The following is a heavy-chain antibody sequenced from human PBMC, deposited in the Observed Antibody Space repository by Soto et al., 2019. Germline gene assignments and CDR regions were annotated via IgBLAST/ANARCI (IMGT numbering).Heavy chain of an antibody. CDR1: GGTFSSYA. D-gene: IGHD2-15*01. V-gene: IGHV1-69*01. CDR3: ARDLRDIVVVVAATLPANWFDP. Sequence: QVQLVQSGAEVKKPGSSVKVSCKASGGTFSSYAISWVRQAPGQGLEWMGGIIPIFGTANYEQKFQGRVTITADESTSTAYMELSSLRSEDTAVYYCARDLRDIVVVVAATLPANWFDPWGQGTLVTVSS. J-gene: IGHJ5*02. CDR2: IIPIFGTA.